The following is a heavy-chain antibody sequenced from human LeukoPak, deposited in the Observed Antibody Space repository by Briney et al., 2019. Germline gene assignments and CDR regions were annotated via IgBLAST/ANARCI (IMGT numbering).Heavy chain of an antibody. J-gene: IGHJ4*02. CDR2: ISYDGSNK. V-gene: IGHV3-30*04. CDR3: ARDEAYSSSCIDY. D-gene: IGHD6-13*01. Sequence: GRSLRLSCAASGFTFSSYAMHWVRQAPGKGLEWVAVISYDGSNKYYADSVKGRFTISRDNSKNTLYLQMNSLRAEDTAVYYCARDEAYSSSCIDYWGQGTLVTVSS. CDR1: GFTFSSYA.